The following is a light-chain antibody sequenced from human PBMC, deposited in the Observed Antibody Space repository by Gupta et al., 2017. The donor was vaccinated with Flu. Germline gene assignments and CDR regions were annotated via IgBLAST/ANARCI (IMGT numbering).Light chain of an antibody. CDR3: SSYTSDSALYV. Sequence: SGSPGQSITISCTGTSSDVGGYNNVSWYQQHPGKAPILIIYEVTNRPSGVSNRFSGSKSGTTASLTISGLQAEDDTDFYCSSYTSDSALYVFGTGTKVTVL. CDR1: SSDVGGYNN. J-gene: IGLJ1*01. CDR2: EVT. V-gene: IGLV2-14*01.